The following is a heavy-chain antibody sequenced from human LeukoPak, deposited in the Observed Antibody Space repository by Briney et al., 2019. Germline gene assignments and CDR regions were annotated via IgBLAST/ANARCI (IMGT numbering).Heavy chain of an antibody. CDR3: ATQRGSYLWGTDFDY. V-gene: IGHV1-2*02. Sequence: ASVKVSCKAFGYTFTGYYMHCVRQAPGQGLEWMGWINPNSGDTKYSQKFQGRVTMTRDTSISTAYMELSRLRSDDTAVYYCATQRGSYLWGTDFDYWGQGTLVTVSS. CDR2: INPNSGDT. J-gene: IGHJ4*02. D-gene: IGHD3-16*01. CDR1: GYTFTGYY.